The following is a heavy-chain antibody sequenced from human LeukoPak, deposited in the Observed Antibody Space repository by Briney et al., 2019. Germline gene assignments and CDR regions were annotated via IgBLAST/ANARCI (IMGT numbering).Heavy chain of an antibody. CDR3: ARAGLWPPKGFDY. J-gene: IGHJ4*02. CDR2: INPNSGGT. D-gene: IGHD2/OR15-2a*01. V-gene: IGHV1-2*02. CDR1: GYTFTGYY. Sequence: ASVKVSCKAPGYTFTGYYMHWVRQAPGQGLEWMGWINPNSGGTNYAQKFQGRVTMTRDTSISTAYMELSRLRSDDTAVYYCARAGLWPPKGFDYWGQGTLVTVSS.